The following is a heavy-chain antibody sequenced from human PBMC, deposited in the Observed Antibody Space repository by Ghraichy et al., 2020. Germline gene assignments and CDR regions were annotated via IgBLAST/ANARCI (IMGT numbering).Heavy chain of an antibody. CDR3: ARRSKIINYDYVWGSYRPATHNWFDP. Sequence: GESLNISCKGSGYSFTSYWIGWVRQMPGKGLEWMGIIYPGDSDTRYSPSFQGQVTISADKSISTAYLQWSSLKASDTAMYYCARRSKIINYDYVWGSYRPATHNWFDPWGQGTLVTVSS. CDR1: GYSFTSYW. D-gene: IGHD3-16*02. V-gene: IGHV5-51*01. CDR2: IYPGDSDT. J-gene: IGHJ5*02.